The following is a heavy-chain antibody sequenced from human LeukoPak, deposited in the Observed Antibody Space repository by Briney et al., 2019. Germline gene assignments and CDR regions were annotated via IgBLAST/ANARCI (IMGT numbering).Heavy chain of an antibody. CDR3: ARLLRVGYCSTTSCHWFDP. Sequence: KPSETLSLTCAVYVGSFCGYYWSWIRKPPWKGLEWVGEINHSGSTNYNPSLKSRVTISVDTSKNQFSLKLSSVTAADTAVYYCARLLRVGYCSTTSCHWFDPWGQETLVTVSS. J-gene: IGHJ5*02. V-gene: IGHV4-34*01. CDR1: VGSFCGYY. CDR2: INHSGST. D-gene: IGHD2-2*03.